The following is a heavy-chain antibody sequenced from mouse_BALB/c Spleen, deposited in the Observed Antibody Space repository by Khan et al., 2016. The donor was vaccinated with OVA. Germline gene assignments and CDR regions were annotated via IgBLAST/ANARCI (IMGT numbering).Heavy chain of an antibody. Sequence: QVQLKESGPGLVAPSQSLSITCTVSGFSLTSYGIHWVRQPPGKGLEWLGVIWAGGSTNYNSALMSRLSISKDNSKSQVFLKMNSLQTDDTAMYYCARGDGYYEDAMDYCGQGTSVTFSS. CDR3: ARGDGYYEDAMDY. J-gene: IGHJ4*01. CDR2: IWAGGST. V-gene: IGHV2-9*02. CDR1: GFSLTSYG. D-gene: IGHD2-3*01.